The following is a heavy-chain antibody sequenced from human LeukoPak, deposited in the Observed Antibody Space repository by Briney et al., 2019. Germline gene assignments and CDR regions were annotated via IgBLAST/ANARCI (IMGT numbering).Heavy chain of an antibody. Sequence: SETLSLTCTVSGGSISGYYWSWIRQPAGKGLEWIGRIYTSGSTNYNPSLKSRVTISVDTSKNQFSLKLSSVTAADTAVYYCARDQYYYGSGSTSYYFDYWGQGTLVTVSS. CDR1: GGSISGYY. D-gene: IGHD3-10*01. CDR2: IYTSGST. J-gene: IGHJ4*02. CDR3: ARDQYYYGSGSTSYYFDY. V-gene: IGHV4-4*07.